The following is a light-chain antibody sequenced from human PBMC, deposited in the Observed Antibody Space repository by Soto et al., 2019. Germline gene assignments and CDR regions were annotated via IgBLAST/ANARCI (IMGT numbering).Light chain of an antibody. CDR1: SSDVGNYKY. CDR2: EVS. CDR3: FSYTSSGTYV. V-gene: IGLV2-14*01. Sequence: LTHPASVSGSPGQSITISCTGTSSDVGNYKYVSWYQQHPGKAPKLMIYEVSNRPSGVSNRFSGSKSGNTASLTISGLQAEDETDYYCFSYTSSGTYVFGTGTKVTVL. J-gene: IGLJ1*01.